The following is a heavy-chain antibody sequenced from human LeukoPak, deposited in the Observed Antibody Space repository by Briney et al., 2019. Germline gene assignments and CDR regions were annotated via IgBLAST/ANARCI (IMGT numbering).Heavy chain of an antibody. CDR1: GGSISSSSYY. D-gene: IGHD3-10*01. V-gene: IGHV4-39*07. CDR3: ARGPVLLLWFGELLPKNNWFDP. Sequence: SETLSLTCTVSGGSISSSSYYLGWIRQPPGKGLEWIGSIYYGGGTYYNPSLKSRITISVDTSKNQFSLKLSSVTAADTAVYYCARGPVLLLWFGELLPKNNWFDPWGQGTLVTVSS. J-gene: IGHJ5*02. CDR2: IYYGGGT.